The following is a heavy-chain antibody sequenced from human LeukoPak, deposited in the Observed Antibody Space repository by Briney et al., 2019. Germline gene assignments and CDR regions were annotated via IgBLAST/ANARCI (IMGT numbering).Heavy chain of an antibody. V-gene: IGHV4-4*09. Sequence: PSETLSLTCTVSGGSVSSYYWSWLPQPPGKGLEWIGYIYNNESTKYNSSLESRVTMSVDTSKSRFFLKLRSVTAADTAVYYCARFYSGPSGWFVLWYFDLWGRGNLVTVS. CDR1: GGSVSSYY. D-gene: IGHD6-19*01. CDR2: IYNNEST. J-gene: IGHJ2*01. CDR3: ARFYSGPSGWFVLWYFDL.